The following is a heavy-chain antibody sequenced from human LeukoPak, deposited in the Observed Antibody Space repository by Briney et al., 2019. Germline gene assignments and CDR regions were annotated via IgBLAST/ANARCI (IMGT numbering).Heavy chain of an antibody. J-gene: IGHJ5*02. CDR2: ISGSGGST. CDR3: AKVPRYCSGGSCYLDP. CDR1: GFTFSSYA. V-gene: IGHV3-23*01. Sequence: GGSLRLSCAASGFTFSSYAMSWVRQAPGKGLEWVSAISGSGGSTYYADSVKGRFTISRDNSKNTLYLQMNSLRAEDTAVYYCAKVPRYCSGGSCYLDPWGQGTLVTVSS. D-gene: IGHD2-15*01.